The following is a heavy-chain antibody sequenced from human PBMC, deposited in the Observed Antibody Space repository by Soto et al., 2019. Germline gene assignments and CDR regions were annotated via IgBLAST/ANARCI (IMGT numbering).Heavy chain of an antibody. CDR3: VSRLGGGGYYYYYMDV. Sequence: EVQLMESGGGLVQPGGSLRLSCAASGFTVSSNYMSWVRQAPGKGLEWVSVIYSGGSTYYADSVKGRFTISRDNSKNTLYLQMNSLRAEDTAVYYCVSRLGGGGYYYYYMDVWGKGTTVTVSS. CDR2: IYSGGST. CDR1: GFTVSSNY. D-gene: IGHD2-15*01. J-gene: IGHJ6*03. V-gene: IGHV3-66*01.